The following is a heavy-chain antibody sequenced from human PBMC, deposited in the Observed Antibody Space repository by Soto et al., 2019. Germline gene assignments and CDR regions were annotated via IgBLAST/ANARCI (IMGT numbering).Heavy chain of an antibody. CDR2: ISGYNGNT. CDR1: GYTFTNYG. J-gene: IGHJ6*02. CDR3: AREGQATYYYYGMDV. Sequence: QVQVVQSGDEVKKPGASVQVSCKASGYTFTNYGFSWVRQAPGQGLEWMGWISGYNGNTKYAEKFQGRVTMTTDTSRSTAHMELRSLKSDDTAVYYCAREGQATYYYYGMDVWGQGTAVTVSS. V-gene: IGHV1-18*01.